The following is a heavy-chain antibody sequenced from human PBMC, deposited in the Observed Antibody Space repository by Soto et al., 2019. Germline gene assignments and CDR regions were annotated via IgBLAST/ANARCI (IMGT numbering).Heavy chain of an antibody. CDR1: RYTFTGYY. CDR2: INPNSGYT. V-gene: IGHV1-2*02. Sequence: GASVQVSCKGSRYTFTGYYMHWVRQAPGQWIEGMGWINPNSGYTHSAQKFHGRLTLTTDTAASTAYMELRILRSADTALYYCAREASVLIPAAQPSRFDSWGQGTLVTVSS. J-gene: IGHJ4*02. D-gene: IGHD2-2*01. CDR3: AREASVLIPAAQPSRFDS.